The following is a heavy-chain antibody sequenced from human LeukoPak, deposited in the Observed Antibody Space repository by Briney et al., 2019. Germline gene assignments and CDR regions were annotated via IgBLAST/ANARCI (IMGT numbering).Heavy chain of an antibody. Sequence: PGGPLRLSCAASGFTFTKYWMTWVRQAPGKGLEWVANIKQDGSERNYVDTVKGRFIISRDNAKNLLYLQMNSLRAEDTAVYYCARENWAPYWGQGTLVTVSS. J-gene: IGHJ4*02. CDR3: ARENWAPY. CDR2: IKQDGSER. D-gene: IGHD7-27*01. V-gene: IGHV3-7*01. CDR1: GFTFTKYW.